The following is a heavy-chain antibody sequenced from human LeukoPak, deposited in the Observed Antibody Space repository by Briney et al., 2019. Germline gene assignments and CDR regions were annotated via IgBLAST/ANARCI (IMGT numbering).Heavy chain of an antibody. Sequence: GGSLRLSCAASGFTFSSYWMSWVRQAPGKGLEWVANIKQDGSEKYYVDSVKGRFTISRDNAKNSLYLQMNSLRAEDTAVYYCASQYCSSTSCFYAFDIWGQGTMVTVSS. CDR3: ASQYCSSTSCFYAFDI. CDR1: GFTFSSYW. V-gene: IGHV3-7*03. CDR2: IKQDGSEK. D-gene: IGHD2-2*01. J-gene: IGHJ3*02.